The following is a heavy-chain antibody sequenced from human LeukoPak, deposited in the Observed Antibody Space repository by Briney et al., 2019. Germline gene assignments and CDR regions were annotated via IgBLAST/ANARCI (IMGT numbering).Heavy chain of an antibody. CDR1: GFTFDDYA. CDR3: AKGSFSSGWYIFDY. CDR2: ISWNSGSI. Sequence: GGSLRLSCAASGFTFDDYATHWVRQAPGKGLEWVSGISWNSGSIGYADSVKGRFTISRDNAKNSLYLQMNSLRAEDTALYYCAKGSFSSGWYIFDYWGQGTLVTVSS. D-gene: IGHD6-19*01. J-gene: IGHJ4*02. V-gene: IGHV3-9*01.